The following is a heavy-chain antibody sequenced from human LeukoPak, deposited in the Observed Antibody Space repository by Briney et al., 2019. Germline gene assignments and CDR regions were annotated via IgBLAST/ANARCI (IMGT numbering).Heavy chain of an antibody. V-gene: IGHV3-30-3*01. CDR3: ARDGPIYITMIVVVITYYFDY. J-gene: IGHJ4*02. CDR1: GFTFSSYA. Sequence: GRSLSLSCAASGFTFSSYAMHWVSQAPGKGLEWVAVISYDGSNKYYADSVKGRFTISRDNSKNTLYLQMNSLRAEDTAVYYCARDGPIYITMIVVVITYYFDYWGQGTLVTVSS. D-gene: IGHD3-22*01. CDR2: ISYDGSNK.